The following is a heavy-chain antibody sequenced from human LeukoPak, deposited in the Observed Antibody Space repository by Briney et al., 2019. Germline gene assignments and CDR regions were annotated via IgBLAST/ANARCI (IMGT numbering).Heavy chain of an antibody. V-gene: IGHV3-23*01. D-gene: IGHD3-22*01. Sequence: GGSLRLSCAASGFTFSSYSMNWVRQAPGKGLEWVSAISGSGGSTYYADSVKGRFTISRDNSKNTLYLQMNSLRAEDTAVYYCAKEANSGYYYLSPMHAFDIWGQGTMVTVSS. CDR2: ISGSGGST. J-gene: IGHJ3*02. CDR1: GFTFSSYS. CDR3: AKEANSGYYYLSPMHAFDI.